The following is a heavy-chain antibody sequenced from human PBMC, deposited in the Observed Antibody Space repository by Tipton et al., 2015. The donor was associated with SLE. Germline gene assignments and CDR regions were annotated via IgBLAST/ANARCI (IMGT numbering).Heavy chain of an antibody. CDR2: INHSGST. J-gene: IGHJ4*02. V-gene: IGHV4-34*01. CDR1: GGSFNGYY. Sequence: TLSLTCAVYGGSFNGYYWSWIRQPPGKGLERIGEINHSGSTNYNPSLKSRVTISVDASKNQFSLKLSSVTAADTAVYYCARYPYYFDYWGQGTLVTVSS. CDR3: ARYPYYFDY.